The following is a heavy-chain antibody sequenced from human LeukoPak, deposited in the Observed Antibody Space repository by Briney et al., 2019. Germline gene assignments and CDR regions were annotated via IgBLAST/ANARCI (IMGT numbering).Heavy chain of an antibody. CDR1: GGSISAGDYY. Sequence: SETLSLTCSVSGGSISAGDYYWSWIRQSAGKGLEWIGNIYYSGSTYYNPSLESRVTMSIDTSKNQFSLKLTSVTAADTAVFYCARENESFDAFDIWGQGTKVTVSS. CDR2: IYYSGST. V-gene: IGHV4-30-4*01. J-gene: IGHJ3*02. CDR3: ARENESFDAFDI.